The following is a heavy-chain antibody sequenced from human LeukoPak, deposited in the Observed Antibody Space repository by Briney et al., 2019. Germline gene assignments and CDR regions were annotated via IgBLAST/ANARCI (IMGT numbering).Heavy chain of an antibody. CDR3: GRDLGIAGAPYYGMDV. Sequence: GGSLRLSCAASGFTFSSYSMTWVRQAPGKGLEWVSSISSSSSYIYYADSVKGRFTISRDNAKNSLYLQMNSLRAEDTAVYYCGRDLGIAGAPYYGMDVWGQGTKVNGSS. CDR2: ISSSSSYI. V-gene: IGHV3-21*01. CDR1: GFTFSSYS. J-gene: IGHJ6*02. D-gene: IGHD6-13*01.